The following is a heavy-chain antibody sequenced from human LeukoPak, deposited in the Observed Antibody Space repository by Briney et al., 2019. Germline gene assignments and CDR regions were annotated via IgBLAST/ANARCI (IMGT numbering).Heavy chain of an antibody. D-gene: IGHD4-17*01. CDR1: GFTFSSYW. J-gene: IGHJ4*02. Sequence: GRSLRLSCAASGFTFSSYWMHWVRQAPGKGLVWVARINTDGITTNYADSVKGRFTISRDNAKNTLYLQMNTLRAEDTAVYYCASALTTVTPHFDYWGQGTLVTVSS. V-gene: IGHV3-74*01. CDR3: ASALTTVTPHFDY. CDR2: INTDGITT.